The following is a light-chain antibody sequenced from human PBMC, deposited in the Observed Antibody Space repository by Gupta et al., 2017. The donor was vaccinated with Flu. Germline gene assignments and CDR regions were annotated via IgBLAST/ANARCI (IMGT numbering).Light chain of an antibody. Sequence: SSSNIGNNYVSWYQQVPGTAPKLLIYENDRRPSGFPDRFSGSKSGTSATLDITGLQTGDEADYYCGTWDSSLSTVVFGGGTKLTVL. CDR1: SSNIGNNY. V-gene: IGLV1-51*02. J-gene: IGLJ3*02. CDR3: GTWDSSLSTVV. CDR2: END.